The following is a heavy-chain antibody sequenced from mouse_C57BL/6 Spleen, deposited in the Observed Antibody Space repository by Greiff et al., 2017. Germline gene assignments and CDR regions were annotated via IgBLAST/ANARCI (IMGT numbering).Heavy chain of an antibody. J-gene: IGHJ1*03. CDR2: INPNYGTT. V-gene: IGHV1-39*01. CDR3: ATHYGNWYFDV. CDR1: GYSFTDYN. D-gene: IGHD2-1*01. Sequence: VQLQQSGPELVKPGASVKISCKASGYSFTDYNMNWVKQSNGQSLEWIGIINPNYGTTSYNQKFKGKATLTVDQSSRTAYMQLNSLTSEDSAVYYCATHYGNWYFDVWGTGTTVTVSS.